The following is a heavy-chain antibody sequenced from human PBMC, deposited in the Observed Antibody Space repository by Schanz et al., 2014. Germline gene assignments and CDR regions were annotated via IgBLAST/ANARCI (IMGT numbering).Heavy chain of an antibody. V-gene: IGHV1-46*03. J-gene: IGHJ4*02. CDR3: GRGFSRSYIDF. Sequence: QVQLVQSEAEVKKPGSSVKVSCKASGGTFSSFGINWVRQAPGQGLEWMGIINPSGGSTRYGQKFQGRITVTTDTSTSTVYLELSSLRSDDTAVYYCGRGFSRSYIDFWGQGTLVTVSS. D-gene: IGHD6-6*01. CDR2: INPSGGST. CDR1: GGTFSSFG.